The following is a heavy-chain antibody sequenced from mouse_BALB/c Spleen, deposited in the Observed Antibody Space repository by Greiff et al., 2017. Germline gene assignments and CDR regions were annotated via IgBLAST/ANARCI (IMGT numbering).Heavy chain of an antibody. D-gene: IGHD2-4*01. J-gene: IGHJ4*01. CDR3: TSHYYEDAMDY. Sequence: EVKLMESGGGLVQPGGSMKLSCVASGFTFSNYWMNWVRQSPEKGLEWVAEIRLKSNNYATHYAESVKGRFTISRDDSKSSVYLQMNNLRAEDTGIYYCTSHYYEDAMDYWGQGTSVTVSS. CDR1: GFTFSNYW. V-gene: IGHV6-6*02. CDR2: IRLKSNNYAT.